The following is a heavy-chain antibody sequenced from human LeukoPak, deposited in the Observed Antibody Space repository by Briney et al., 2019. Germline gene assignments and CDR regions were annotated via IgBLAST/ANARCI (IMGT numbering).Heavy chain of an antibody. CDR2: IYTSGST. V-gene: IGHV4-61*02. CDR3: ARDISPYYYDFWSGYAPL. D-gene: IGHD3-3*01. Sequence: SQTLSLTCTVSGGSISSGSYYWSWIRQPAGKGLEWIGRIYTSGSTNYNPSLKSRVTISVDTSKNQFSLKLSSVTAADTAVYYCARDISPYYYDFWSGYAPLWGQGTLVTVSS. J-gene: IGHJ4*02. CDR1: GGSISSGSYY.